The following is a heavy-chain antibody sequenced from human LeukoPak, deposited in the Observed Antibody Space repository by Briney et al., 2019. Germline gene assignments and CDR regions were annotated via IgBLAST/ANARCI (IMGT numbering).Heavy chain of an antibody. CDR2: ISSSSSYI. Sequence: PSETLSLTCAVSGGSISTNNWWSWVRQAPGKGLEWVSSISSSSSYIYYADSVKGRFTISRDNAKNSLYLQMNSLRAEDTAVYYCATQYSSSPKLDYWGQGTLVTVSS. J-gene: IGHJ4*02. CDR3: ATQYSSSPKLDY. V-gene: IGHV3-21*01. CDR1: GGSISTNN. D-gene: IGHD6-6*01.